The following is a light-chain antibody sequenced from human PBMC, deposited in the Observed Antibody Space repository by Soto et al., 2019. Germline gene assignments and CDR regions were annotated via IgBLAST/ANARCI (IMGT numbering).Light chain of an antibody. CDR3: TSWDDNLNGTV. V-gene: IGLV1-44*01. J-gene: IGLJ2*01. CDR2: RSR. Sequence: QSVLHQPPSASGTPGQTVTISCSGSDSNLGRNTLNWYQQVPGAAPKLLIFRSRQRPSGVPARFSGSKSGTSASLSISGLQSGDEADYYCTSWDDNLNGTVFGGGTKLTVL. CDR1: DSNLGRNT.